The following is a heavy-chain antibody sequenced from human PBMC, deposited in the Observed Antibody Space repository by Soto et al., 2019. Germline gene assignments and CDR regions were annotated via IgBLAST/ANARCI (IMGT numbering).Heavy chain of an antibody. CDR3: ARDSPDAVALSFDY. D-gene: IGHD2-15*01. CDR1: GGTFSSYA. Sequence: SVKVSCKASGGTFSSYAISWVRQAPGQGLELMGGIIPIFGTANYAQKFQGRVTITADESTSTAYMELSSLRSEDTAVYYCARDSPDAVALSFDYCGQGTLVNVSS. V-gene: IGHV1-69*13. J-gene: IGHJ4*02. CDR2: IIPIFGTA.